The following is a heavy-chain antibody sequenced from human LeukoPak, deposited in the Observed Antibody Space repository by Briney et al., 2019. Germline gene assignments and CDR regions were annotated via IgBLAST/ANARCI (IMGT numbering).Heavy chain of an antibody. CDR3: AREMDYYDSSGYHPFDY. D-gene: IGHD3-22*01. CDR1: GFTFSSYE. V-gene: IGHV3-48*03. CDR2: ISSSGSTI. Sequence: GSLRLSCAASGFTFSSYEMNWVRQAPGKGLEWVSYISSSGSTIYYADSVKGRFTISRDNAKNSLYLQMNSLRAEDTAVYYCAREMDYYDSSGYHPFDYWGQGTLVTVSS. J-gene: IGHJ4*02.